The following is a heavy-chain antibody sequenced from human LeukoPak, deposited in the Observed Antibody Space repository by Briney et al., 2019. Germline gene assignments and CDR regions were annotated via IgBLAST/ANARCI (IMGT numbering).Heavy chain of an antibody. V-gene: IGHV4-4*07. CDR2: IYTSGST. CDR1: GGSISSYY. CDR3: ATGRRYCSGGDCSYYFDY. D-gene: IGHD2-15*01. Sequence: SETLSLTCTVSGGSISSYYWSWIRQPAGKGLEWIGRIYTSGSTNYNPSLKSRVTMSVDTSKNQFSLKLSSVTAADTAVYYCATGRRYCSGGDCSYYFDYWGQGTLVTVSS. J-gene: IGHJ4*02.